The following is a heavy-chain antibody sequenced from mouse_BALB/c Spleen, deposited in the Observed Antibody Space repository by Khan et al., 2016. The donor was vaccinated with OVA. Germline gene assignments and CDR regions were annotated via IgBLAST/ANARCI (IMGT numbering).Heavy chain of an antibody. CDR1: GYTFTNYG. Sequence: QIQLVQSGPELKKPGETVKISCKASGYTFTNYGMNWVKQAPGKGLKWMGWINTYTGEPTYADDFKGRFAFSLETSASTAYLQINNLKNEDTATYVCARANGYAYWGQGTLVTVSA. V-gene: IGHV9-3-1*01. CDR3: ARANGYAY. D-gene: IGHD1-2*01. J-gene: IGHJ3*01. CDR2: INTYTGEP.